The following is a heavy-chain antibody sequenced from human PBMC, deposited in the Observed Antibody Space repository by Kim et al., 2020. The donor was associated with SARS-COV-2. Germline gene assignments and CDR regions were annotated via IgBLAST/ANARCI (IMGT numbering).Heavy chain of an antibody. CDR1: GYTFTGYY. CDR2: INPNSGGT. J-gene: IGHJ5*02. V-gene: IGHV1-2*02. D-gene: IGHD3-9*01. Sequence: ASVKVSCKASGYTFTGYYMHWVRQAPGQGLEWMGWINPNSGGTNYAQKFQGRVTMTRDTSISTAYMELSRLRSDDTAVYYCARAPYYDILTGYFINWFDPWGQGTLVTVSS. CDR3: ARAPYYDILTGYFINWFDP.